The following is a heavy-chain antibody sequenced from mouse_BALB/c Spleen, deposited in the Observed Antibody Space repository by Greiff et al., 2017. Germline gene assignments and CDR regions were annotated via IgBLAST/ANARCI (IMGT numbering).Heavy chain of an antibody. Sequence: EVKLQESGAELVKPGASVKLSCTASGFNIKDTYMHWVKQRPEQGLEWIGRIDPANGNTKYDPKFQGKATITADTSSNTAYLQLSSLTSEDTAVYYCAPSLRGYYYAMDYWGQGTSVTVSS. CDR1: GFNIKDTY. CDR2: IDPANGNT. D-gene: IGHD1-2*01. J-gene: IGHJ4*01. V-gene: IGHV14-3*02. CDR3: APSLRGYYYAMDY.